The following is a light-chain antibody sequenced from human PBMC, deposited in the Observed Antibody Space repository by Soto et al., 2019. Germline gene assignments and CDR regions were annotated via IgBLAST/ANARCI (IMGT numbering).Light chain of an antibody. CDR2: GAS. V-gene: IGKV3-20*01. CDR3: QQYGSSGT. CDR1: QSVSSNY. J-gene: IGKJ1*01. Sequence: EIVLTQSPGTRSLSPGERATLSCRASQSVSSNYLAWYQQKPGQAPRLLIYGASSRATGIPGRFSGSGSGTDSTLTISRLEPEDFAVYYCQQYGSSGTFGQGTKVDIK.